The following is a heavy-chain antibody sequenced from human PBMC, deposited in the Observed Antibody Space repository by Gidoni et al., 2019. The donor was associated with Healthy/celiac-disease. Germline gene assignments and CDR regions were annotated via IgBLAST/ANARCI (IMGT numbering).Heavy chain of an antibody. V-gene: IGHV4-39*01. CDR3: ASGSSTRPNWFDP. CDR2: IYYSGST. Sequence: QLQLQESGPGLVKPSETLSLTCTVSGGSISSSRYYWGWIRPPPGKGLEWIGSIYYSGSTYYNPSIKSRVTISVDTSKNQFSLKLSSVTAADTAVYYCASGSSTRPNWFDPWGQGTLVTVSS. D-gene: IGHD2-2*01. J-gene: IGHJ5*02. CDR1: GGSISSSRYY.